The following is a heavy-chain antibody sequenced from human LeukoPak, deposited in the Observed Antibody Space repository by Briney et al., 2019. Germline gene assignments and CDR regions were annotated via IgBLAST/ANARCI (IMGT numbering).Heavy chain of an antibody. CDR1: GFTFSSYG. CDR2: IYYSGST. D-gene: IGHD3-10*01. V-gene: IGHV4-39*01. CDR3: ARRYGSGSYGY. Sequence: GSLRLSCAASGFTFSSYGMSWVRQPPGKGLEWIGSIYYSGSTYYNPSLKSRVTISVDTSKNQFSLKLSSVTAADTAVYYCARRYGSGSYGYWGQGTLVTVSS. J-gene: IGHJ4*02.